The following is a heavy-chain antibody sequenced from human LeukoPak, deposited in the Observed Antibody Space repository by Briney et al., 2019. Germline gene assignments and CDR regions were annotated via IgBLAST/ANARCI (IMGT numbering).Heavy chain of an antibody. CDR2: IKQDGSEK. CDR3: VRDRDYYAIDY. J-gene: IGHJ4*02. CDR1: GFTFSSYW. D-gene: IGHD3-22*01. V-gene: IGHV3-7*01. Sequence: PGGSLRLSCAASGFTFSSYWMSWVRQAPGKGLEWVANIKQDGSEKYYVDSVKGRFTISRDNAKNSLYLQMNSLRAEDTAVYYCVRDRDYYAIDYWGQGTLVTVSS.